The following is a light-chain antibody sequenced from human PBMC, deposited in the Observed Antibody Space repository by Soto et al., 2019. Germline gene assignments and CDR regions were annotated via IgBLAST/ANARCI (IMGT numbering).Light chain of an antibody. CDR1: NIGSKS. V-gene: IGLV3-21*02. Sequence: SYELTRPPSVSVAPGQTARLTCGGSNIGSKSVHWYQQKPGQAPMLVVYDNVDRPSGIPERFSGSNSGNTATLTISRVEDGDEADYYCQVWDSDTDHVVFGGGTKLTVL. CDR2: DNV. CDR3: QVWDSDTDHVV. J-gene: IGLJ2*01.